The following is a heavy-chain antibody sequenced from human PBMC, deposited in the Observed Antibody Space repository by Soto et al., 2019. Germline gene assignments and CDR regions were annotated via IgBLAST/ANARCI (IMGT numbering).Heavy chain of an antibody. CDR3: ARDDAISGRARAFAG. D-gene: IGHD6-25*01. CDR1: GYTFSTYY. CDR2: ISGFNGNT. Sequence: QVRLVQSGTVVTEPGASVKVSCKASGYTFSTYYISWVRQAPGQGLQWLGWISGFNGNTFSPQEVQDRVVMTMDTSTTPAYMELTRLRAADTAVYYCARDDAISGRARAFAGWGQGTLVIVSS. V-gene: IGHV1-18*01. J-gene: IGHJ3*01.